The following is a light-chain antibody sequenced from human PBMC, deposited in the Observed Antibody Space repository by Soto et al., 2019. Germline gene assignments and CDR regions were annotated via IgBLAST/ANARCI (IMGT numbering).Light chain of an antibody. Sequence: DIVMTQSPDSLAVSLGERATINCKSSQSLLYRSNNKNYLAWYQQRPRQPPKLLISWASTRESGVPDRFSGSGSGTDFTLTIGSLGVEDVAVYYWQQYYGTPRFGKGTKVEI. J-gene: IGKJ1*01. CDR1: QSLLYRSNNKNY. CDR2: WAS. CDR3: QQYYGTPR. V-gene: IGKV4-1*01.